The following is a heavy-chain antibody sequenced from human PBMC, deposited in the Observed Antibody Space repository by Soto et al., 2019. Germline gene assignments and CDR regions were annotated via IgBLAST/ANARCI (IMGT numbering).Heavy chain of an antibody. Sequence: PSETLSLTCTVSGGSISSYYWSWIRQPPGKGLEWIGYIYYSGSTNYNPSLKSRVTISVDTSKNQFSLKLSSVTAADTAVYYCARALHYIWGSYRPHDAFDIWGQGTMVTVSS. CDR3: ARALHYIWGSYRPHDAFDI. CDR2: IYYSGST. V-gene: IGHV4-59*08. J-gene: IGHJ3*02. CDR1: GGSISSYY. D-gene: IGHD3-16*02.